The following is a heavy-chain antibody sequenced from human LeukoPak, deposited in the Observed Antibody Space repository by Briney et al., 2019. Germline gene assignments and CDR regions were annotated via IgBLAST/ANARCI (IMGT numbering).Heavy chain of an antibody. D-gene: IGHD3-22*01. J-gene: IGHJ3*02. Sequence: GGSLRLSCAASGFTFSSYWMSWVRQAPGKGLEWVANIKQDGSEKYYVDSVKGRFTISRDNAKNSLCLQMNSLRAEDTAVYYCARDWLWYYYDSSGSQRADAFDIWGQGTMVTVSS. CDR1: GFTFSSYW. CDR3: ARDWLWYYYDSSGSQRADAFDI. V-gene: IGHV3-7*01. CDR2: IKQDGSEK.